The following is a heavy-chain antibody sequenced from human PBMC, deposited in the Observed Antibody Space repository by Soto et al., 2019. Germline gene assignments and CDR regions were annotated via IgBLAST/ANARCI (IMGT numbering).Heavy chain of an antibody. D-gene: IGHD3-10*01. CDR1: GGSFSGYY. J-gene: IGHJ6*02. CDR3: ARGRDRGYYYGSGSYLPSHYYYGMDV. V-gene: IGHV4-34*01. Sequence: SETLSLTCAVYGGSFSGYYWSWIRQPPGKGLEWIGEINHSGSTNYNPSLKSRVTISLDTSKNQFSLKLRSVTAADTAVYYCARGRDRGYYYGSGSYLPSHYYYGMDVWGQGTTVTVSS. CDR2: INHSGST.